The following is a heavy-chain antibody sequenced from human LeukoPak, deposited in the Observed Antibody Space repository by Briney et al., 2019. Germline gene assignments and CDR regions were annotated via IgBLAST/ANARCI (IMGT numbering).Heavy chain of an antibody. D-gene: IGHD2-2*01. J-gene: IGHJ4*02. CDR1: GLTFSSYA. Sequence: GGSLRLSYAASGLTFSSYAMSWVRQAPGKGLEWVSAISGSGGSTYYADSVKGRFTISRDNSKNTLYLQMNSLRAEDTAVYYCARAKCSSTSCSPGYWGQGTPVTVSS. CDR3: ARAKCSSTSCSPGY. CDR2: ISGSGGST. V-gene: IGHV3-23*01.